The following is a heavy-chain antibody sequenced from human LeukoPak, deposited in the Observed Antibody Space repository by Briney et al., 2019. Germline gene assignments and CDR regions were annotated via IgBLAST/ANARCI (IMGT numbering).Heavy chain of an antibody. CDR1: GFTFSNAW. V-gene: IGHV3-15*01. D-gene: IGHD6-13*01. CDR2: IKSKTDGGTT. Sequence: GGSLRLSCAASGFTFSNAWMSWVRQAPGKGLEWVGRIKSKTDGGTTDYAAPVKGRFTISRDDSKNTLYLQMNSLKTEDTAVYCCTTGAPPGYSSSWYSDYWGQGTLVTVSS. CDR3: TTGAPPGYSSSWYSDY. J-gene: IGHJ4*02.